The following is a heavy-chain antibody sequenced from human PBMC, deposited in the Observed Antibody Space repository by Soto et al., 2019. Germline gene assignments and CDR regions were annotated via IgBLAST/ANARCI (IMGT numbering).Heavy chain of an antibody. D-gene: IGHD2-15*01. CDR2: IYYSGST. CDR1: GGSISFYH. Sequence: SETLSLTCTVSGGSISFYHWSWIRQPPGKGLEWIGYIYYSGSTNYNPSLKSRVTISADTSKNQFSLRLTSVTAADTAVYYCARDWLGCSGDSCHPGSPGYYYYGMDVWGQGTTVTVSS. J-gene: IGHJ6*02. CDR3: ARDWLGCSGDSCHPGSPGYYYYGMDV. V-gene: IGHV4-59*12.